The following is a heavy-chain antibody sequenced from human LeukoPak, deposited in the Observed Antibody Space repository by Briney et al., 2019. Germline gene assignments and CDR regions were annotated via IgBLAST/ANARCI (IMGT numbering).Heavy chain of an antibody. Sequence: GGSLRLSCAASGFTFNRYWMHWVRQVPVKEVVWVSHSHNDGNSVSYADSVKGRFTVSRDNAKNTLYLQMNRLRAEDTAVYYCVRHNYGYDYWGQGTLVTVSS. CDR2: SHNDGNSV. V-gene: IGHV3-74*01. D-gene: IGHD3-10*01. CDR3: VRHNYGYDY. CDR1: GFTFNRYW. J-gene: IGHJ4*02.